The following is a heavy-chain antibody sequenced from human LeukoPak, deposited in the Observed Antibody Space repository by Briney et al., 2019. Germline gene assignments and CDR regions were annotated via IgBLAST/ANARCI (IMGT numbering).Heavy chain of an antibody. CDR1: GDSISSRNW. D-gene: IGHD3-22*01. V-gene: IGHV4-4*02. CDR2: IYQSGST. Sequence: PSETLSLTCAVSGDSISSRNWWNWVRQPPGKGLEWIGEIYQSGSTNYNPSLKSRVTMSVDKSKNQFSLKLSSVTAADTAVYYCARLRGVTMIVRLLGRDPNNYFDYWGQGALVTVSS. CDR3: ARLRGVTMIVRLLGRDPNNYFDY. J-gene: IGHJ4*02.